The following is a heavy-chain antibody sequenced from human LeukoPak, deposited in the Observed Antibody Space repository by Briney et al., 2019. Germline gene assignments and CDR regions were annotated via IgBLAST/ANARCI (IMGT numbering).Heavy chain of an antibody. CDR3: AKVSGSYLPNFDY. D-gene: IGHD2-15*01. V-gene: IGHV3-30*02. CDR1: GFTFSSYG. J-gene: IGHJ4*02. CDR2: IRYDGSNK. Sequence: GGSLRLSCAASGFTFSSYGMHWVRQAPGKGLEWVAFIRYDGSNKYYADSVKGRFPISRDNSKNTLYLQMNSLRAEDTAVYYCAKVSGSYLPNFDYWGQGTLVTVS.